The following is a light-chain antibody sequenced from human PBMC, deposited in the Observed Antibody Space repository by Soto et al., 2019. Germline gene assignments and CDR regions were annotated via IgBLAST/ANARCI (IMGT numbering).Light chain of an antibody. CDR2: EGA. V-gene: IGLV2-23*01. CDR3: CSFAPFTTSYV. J-gene: IGLJ1*01. Sequence: QSALTQPASVSGSPWQSITISCTGTSSDVVSSNLVSWYQQHPHRAPKLIIYEGARRPSGVSGRFSASMSGNTASLRISGLQAEDEADYYCCSFAPFTTSYVFGTGTKVTVL. CDR1: SSDVVSSNL.